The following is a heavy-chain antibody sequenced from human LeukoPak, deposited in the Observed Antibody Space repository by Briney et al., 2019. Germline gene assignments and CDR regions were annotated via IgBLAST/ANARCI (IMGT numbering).Heavy chain of an antibody. CDR2: IYYSGST. J-gene: IGHJ4*02. D-gene: IGHD1-26*01. CDR1: GGSISSSSYY. V-gene: IGHV4-39*01. Sequence: SETLSLTCTVSGGSISSSSYYWGWIRQPPGKGLEGIGSIYYSGSTYYNPSLKSRVTISVDTSKNQFSLKLSSVTAADTAVYYCARHSGSYLFTTLFDYWGQGTLVTVSS. CDR3: ARHSGSYLFTTLFDY.